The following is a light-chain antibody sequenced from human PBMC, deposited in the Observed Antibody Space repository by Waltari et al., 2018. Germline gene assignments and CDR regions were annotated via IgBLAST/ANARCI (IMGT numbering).Light chain of an antibody. CDR2: DDS. Sequence: SYVVSQPPSVSVAPGQTARTTCGGNNFESKRVHWYQQKPGQAPVLVVSDDSDRPSGIPERFSGSKSGNTATLTISRVEAGDEADYYCQVWDSSSDHHVFGGGTRLTVL. V-gene: IGLV3-21*02. CDR3: QVWDSSSDHHV. J-gene: IGLJ3*02. CDR1: NFESKR.